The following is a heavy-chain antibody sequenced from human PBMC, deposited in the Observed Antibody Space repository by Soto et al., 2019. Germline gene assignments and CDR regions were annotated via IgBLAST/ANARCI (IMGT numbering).Heavy chain of an antibody. D-gene: IGHD3-9*01. CDR1: GGSISSYY. J-gene: IGHJ6*02. Sequence: PSETLSLTCTVSGGSISSYYWSWIRQPPGKGLECIGYTYYSGSTNYNPSLKSRVTISVDTSKNQFSLKLSSVTAADTAVYYCALYYDILTGYPGGMDVWGQGTTVTVSS. CDR3: ALYYDILTGYPGGMDV. CDR2: TYYSGST. V-gene: IGHV4-59*08.